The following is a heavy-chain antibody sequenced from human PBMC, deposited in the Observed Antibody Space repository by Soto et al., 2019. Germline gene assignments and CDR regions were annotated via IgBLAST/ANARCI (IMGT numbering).Heavy chain of an antibody. Sequence: SQTLSLTCAISGDSVSSNSAAWNWIRQSPSRGLEWLGRTYYRSRWYNDYAVSVKSRITVNPDTSKNQFSLHLNSVTPEDTAVYYCATGPYYDFWRRFDPWGQGTLVTVSS. CDR1: GDSVSSNSAA. J-gene: IGHJ5*02. D-gene: IGHD3-3*01. CDR3: ATGPYYDFWRRFDP. V-gene: IGHV6-1*01. CDR2: TYYRSRWYN.